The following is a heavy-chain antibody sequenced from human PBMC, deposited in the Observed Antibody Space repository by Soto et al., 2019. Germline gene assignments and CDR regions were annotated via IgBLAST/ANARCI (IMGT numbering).Heavy chain of an antibody. Sequence: QVQLVESGGGVVQPGRSLRLSCAASGFTFSSYGMHWVRQAPGKGLELVAVISYDGSNKYYADSVKGRFTISRDNSKNTLYLQMNSLRAEDTAVYYCAKDGMITFGGVIANIDYWGQGTLVTVSS. V-gene: IGHV3-30*18. J-gene: IGHJ4*02. CDR1: GFTFSSYG. CDR3: AKDGMITFGGVIANIDY. CDR2: ISYDGSNK. D-gene: IGHD3-16*02.